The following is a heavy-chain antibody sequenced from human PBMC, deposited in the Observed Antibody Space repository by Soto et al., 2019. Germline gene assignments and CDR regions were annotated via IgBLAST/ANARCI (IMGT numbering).Heavy chain of an antibody. CDR1: GFTFSSYS. CDR2: ISTSSRTI. CDR3: ARPGYSSSWGTQNFDF. D-gene: IGHD6-13*01. Sequence: PGGSLRLSCAASGFTFSSYSMNWVRQAPGKGLEWVSSISTSSRTIYYADSVKGRFTISRDNAKNSLYLQMNSLRAEDTAVYYCARPGYSSSWGTQNFDFWGQGTLVTVSS. J-gene: IGHJ4*02. V-gene: IGHV3-48*01.